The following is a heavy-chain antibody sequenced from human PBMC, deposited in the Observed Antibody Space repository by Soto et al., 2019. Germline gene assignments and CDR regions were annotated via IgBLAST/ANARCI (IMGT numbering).Heavy chain of an antibody. J-gene: IGHJ4*02. D-gene: IGHD3-22*01. CDR3: ARTLYYYDSSGYSFDY. CDR1: GGSISSYY. V-gene: IGHV4-59*01. Sequence: LPETLSLTCTVSGGSISSYYWSWIRQPPGKGLEWIGYIYYSDSTNYNPSLKSRVTISVDTSKSQFSVKLNSVTAADTAVYYCARTLYYYDSSGYSFDYWGQGTLVTVSS. CDR2: IYYSDST.